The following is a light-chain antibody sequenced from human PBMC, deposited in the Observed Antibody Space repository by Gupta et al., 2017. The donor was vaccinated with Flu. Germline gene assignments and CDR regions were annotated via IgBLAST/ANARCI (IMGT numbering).Light chain of an antibody. J-gene: IGKJ2*01. CDR1: QSISEW. Sequence: DIQMTQTPSPLSASVGDSVTITCRASQSISEWWAWYQQKPGKVPKILIFKASTLESGVPPRFSGSGSGTEFTLTIRGLQPDDFGTYYCQHLWHNFGQGTKLEIK. V-gene: IGKV1-5*03. CDR2: KAS. CDR3: QHLWHN.